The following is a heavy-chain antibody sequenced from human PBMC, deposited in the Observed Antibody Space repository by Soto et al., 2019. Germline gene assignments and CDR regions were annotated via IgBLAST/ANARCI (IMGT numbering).Heavy chain of an antibody. CDR3: ARGFWEYYYYYYGMDV. CDR1: GYTFTGYY. V-gene: IGHV1-2*04. D-gene: IGHD1-26*01. Sequence: GASVKVSCKASGYTFTGYYMHWVRQAPGQGLEWMGWINPNSGGTNYAQKFQGWVTMTRDTSISTAYMELSRLRSDDTAVYYCARGFWEYYYYYYGMDVWGQGTTVTVAS. CDR2: INPNSGGT. J-gene: IGHJ6*02.